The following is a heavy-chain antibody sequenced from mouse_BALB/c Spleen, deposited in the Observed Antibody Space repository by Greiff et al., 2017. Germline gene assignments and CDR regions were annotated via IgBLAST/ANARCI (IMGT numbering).Heavy chain of an antibody. D-gene: IGHD2-2*01. CDR2: ISYSGST. J-gene: IGHJ4*01. CDR1: GYSITSDYA. V-gene: IGHV3-2*02. CDR3: ARGYVAMDY. Sequence: DVQLQESGPGLVKPSQSLSLTCTVTGYSITSDYAWNWIRQFPGNKLEWMGYISYSGSTSYNPSLKSRISITRDTSKNQFFLQLNSVTTEDTATYYCARGYVAMDYWGQGTSVTVSS.